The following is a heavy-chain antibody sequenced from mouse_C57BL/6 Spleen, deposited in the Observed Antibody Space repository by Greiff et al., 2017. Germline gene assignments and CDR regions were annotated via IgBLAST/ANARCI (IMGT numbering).Heavy chain of an antibody. J-gene: IGHJ2*01. V-gene: IGHV5-9-1*02. CDR2: ISSGGDYI. Sequence: EVMLVESGEGLVKPGGSLKLSCAASGFTFSSYAMSWVRQTPEKRLEWVAYISSGGDYIYYADTVKGRFTISRDNARNTLYLQMSSLKSEDTAMYYCTRGGYYGSPLDYWGQGTTLTVSS. CDR3: TRGGYYGSPLDY. CDR1: GFTFSSYA. D-gene: IGHD1-1*01.